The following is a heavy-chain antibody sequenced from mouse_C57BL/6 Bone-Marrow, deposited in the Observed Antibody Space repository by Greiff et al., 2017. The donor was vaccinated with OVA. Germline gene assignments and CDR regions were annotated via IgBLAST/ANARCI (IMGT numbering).Heavy chain of an antibody. Sequence: EVQLQQSGPELVKPGASVKISCKASGYSFTDYNMNWVKQSNGKSLEWIGVINPNYGTTSYNQKFKGKATLTVDQSSSTAYMQLNSLTSEDSAVYDVAREEGFTTDWYFDVWGTGTTVTVSS. CDR3: AREEGFTTDWYFDV. J-gene: IGHJ1*03. CDR2: INPNYGTT. CDR1: GYSFTDYN. D-gene: IGHD1-1*01. V-gene: IGHV1-39*01.